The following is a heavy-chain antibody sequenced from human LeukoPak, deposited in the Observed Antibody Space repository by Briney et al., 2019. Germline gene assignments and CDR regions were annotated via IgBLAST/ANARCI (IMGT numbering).Heavy chain of an antibody. D-gene: IGHD2-21*02. J-gene: IGHJ4*02. V-gene: IGHV1-46*01. CDR2: INPSGGST. Sequence: ASVKVSCKASGYTFTSYYMHWVRQAPGQGLEWVGIINPSGGSTSYAQKFQGRVTMTRDTSTSTVYMELSSLRSEDTAVYYCAVDGGDCYSCVDYWGQGTLVTVSS. CDR3: AVDGGDCYSCVDY. CDR1: GYTFTSYY.